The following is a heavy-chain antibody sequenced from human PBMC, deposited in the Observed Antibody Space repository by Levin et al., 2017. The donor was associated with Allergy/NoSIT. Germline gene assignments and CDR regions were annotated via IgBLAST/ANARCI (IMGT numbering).Heavy chain of an antibody. D-gene: IGHD5-12*01. CDR2: ISNDGSNK. CDR1: GFTFSNYG. CDR3: AKGNQLLRGNYYYYYMDV. Sequence: QSGGSLRLSCAASGFTFSNYGMLWVRQAPGKGLEWVAVISNDGSNKYYEDSVKGRFTISRDNSKNTLYLQMSSLRAEDTAIYYCAKGNQLLRGNYYYYYMDVWGKGATVTVSS. V-gene: IGHV3-30*18. J-gene: IGHJ6*03.